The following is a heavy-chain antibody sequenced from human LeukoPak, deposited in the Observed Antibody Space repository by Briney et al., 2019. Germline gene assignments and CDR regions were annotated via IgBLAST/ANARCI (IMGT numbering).Heavy chain of an antibody. CDR2: IYTSGST. CDR1: GGSISSYY. V-gene: IGHV4-4*07. Sequence: SETLSLTCTVSGGSISSYYWSWIRQPAGKGLEWIGRIYTSGSTNYNPSLKSRVTMSLDTSKNQFSLRLSSVTAADTAVYYCARHPFSTPFDYWGRGTLVTVSS. D-gene: IGHD2/OR15-2a*01. J-gene: IGHJ4*02. CDR3: ARHPFSTPFDY.